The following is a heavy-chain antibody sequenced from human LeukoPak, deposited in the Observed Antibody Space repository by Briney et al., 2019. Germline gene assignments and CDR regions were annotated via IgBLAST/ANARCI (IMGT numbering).Heavy chain of an antibody. V-gene: IGHV3-23*01. D-gene: IGHD2-2*01. CDR3: AKGAIPAFDI. Sequence: GGSLRLSCAASGFTFSSYSMNWVRQAPGKGLEWVSAINGSGGSTYYADSVKGRFTISRDNTKNTLYLQMNSLRAEDTAVYYCAKGAIPAFDIWGQGTMVTVSS. CDR2: INGSGGST. J-gene: IGHJ3*02. CDR1: GFTFSSYS.